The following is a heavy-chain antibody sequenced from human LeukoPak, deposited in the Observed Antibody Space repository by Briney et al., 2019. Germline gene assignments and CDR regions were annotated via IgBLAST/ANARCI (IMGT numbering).Heavy chain of an antibody. J-gene: IGHJ4*02. V-gene: IGHV3-30*02. CDR2: IRHDGSNE. CDR3: AKDESRWLVRLYLDH. Sequence: GGSLRLSCAASGFTFSSHGMHWVRQPPGKGLEGVAFIRHDGSNEYYADSVKGRFTISRDNAKNTLYLQMNSLRAEDTAVYYCAKDESRWLVRLYLDHWGQGTLVTVSS. D-gene: IGHD6-19*01. CDR1: GFTFSSHG.